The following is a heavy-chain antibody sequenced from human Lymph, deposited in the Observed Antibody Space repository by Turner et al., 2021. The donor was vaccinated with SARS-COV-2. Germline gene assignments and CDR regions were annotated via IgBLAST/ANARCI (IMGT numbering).Heavy chain of an antibody. CDR3: ARDYGGNSNYFDY. CDR1: GGSISSGGYY. J-gene: IGHJ4*02. CDR2: IYYSGST. Sequence: QVQLQESGQGLVKHSKPLSLTCPFSGGSISSGGYYWSWIRQHPGKGLEWIGYIYYSGSTYYNPSLKSRVSISVDTSKNQFSLKLSSVTAADTAVYYCARDYGGNSNYFDYWGQGTLVTVSS. V-gene: IGHV4-31*03. D-gene: IGHD4-17*01.